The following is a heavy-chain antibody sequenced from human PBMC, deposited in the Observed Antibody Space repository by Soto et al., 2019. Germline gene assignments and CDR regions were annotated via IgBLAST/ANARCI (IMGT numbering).Heavy chain of an antibody. CDR1: GFTFADYA. Sequence: DVQLVESGGGLVQPGRSLRLSCAASGFTFADYAMHWVRQAPGKGLEWVSGISWNTGSIGYADSVKGRLTISRDNAKNSLFLQMNGLRAEATDLYYCAKDKWEVAYDFEYWGQGTLVTVSS. J-gene: IGHJ4*02. V-gene: IGHV3-9*01. CDR2: ISWNTGSI. D-gene: IGHD1-26*01. CDR3: AKDKWEVAYDFEY.